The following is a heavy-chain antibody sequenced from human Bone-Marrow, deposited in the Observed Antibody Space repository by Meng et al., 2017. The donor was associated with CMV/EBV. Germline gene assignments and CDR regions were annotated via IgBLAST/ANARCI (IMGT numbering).Heavy chain of an antibody. CDR3: AKTRRSSSGWGGPYYFDY. Sequence: GESLKISCAASGFTFSSYAMHWVRQAPGKGLEWVAVISYDGSNKYYADSVKGRFTISRDDSKNTLYLQMNSLKTEDTAVYYCAKTRRSSSGWGGPYYFDYWGQGTLVTVSS. D-gene: IGHD6-19*01. J-gene: IGHJ4*02. CDR1: GFTFSSYA. CDR2: ISYDGSNK. V-gene: IGHV3-30*04.